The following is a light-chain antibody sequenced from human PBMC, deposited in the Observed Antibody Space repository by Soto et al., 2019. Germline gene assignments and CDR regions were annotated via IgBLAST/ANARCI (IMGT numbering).Light chain of an antibody. V-gene: IGKV4-1*01. J-gene: IGKJ2*01. CDR3: QQYVSTPPT. CDR2: WAS. CDR1: QSVLYSSNNKNY. Sequence: DIVMTQSPDYLAVSLGERATINCKSSQSVLYSSNNKNYLAWYQQRPGQPPKLLIYWASTRESGVPDRFSGSGSGTDFTRTITSLQAEDVAVYYCQQYVSTPPTFGQGTKLEIK.